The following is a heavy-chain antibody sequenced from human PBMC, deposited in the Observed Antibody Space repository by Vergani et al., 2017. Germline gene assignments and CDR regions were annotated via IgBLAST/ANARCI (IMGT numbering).Heavy chain of an antibody. CDR2: INHSGST. Sequence: QVQLQQWGAGLLKPSETLSLTCAVYGGSFSGYYWSWIRQPPGKGLEWIGEINHSGSTNYNPSLKSRVTISVDTSKNQFSLKLSSVTAADTAVYYCARVPLDSSGYYLDYWGQGTLVTVSS. D-gene: IGHD3-22*01. J-gene: IGHJ4*02. CDR3: ARVPLDSSGYYLDY. CDR1: GGSFSGYY. V-gene: IGHV4-34*01.